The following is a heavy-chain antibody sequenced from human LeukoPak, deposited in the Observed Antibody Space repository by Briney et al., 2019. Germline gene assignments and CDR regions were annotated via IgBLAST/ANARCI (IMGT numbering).Heavy chain of an antibody. Sequence: ASETLSLTCAVYGGSFSGYYWSWIRQPAGKGLEWIGRIYTSGSTNYNPSLKSRVTMSVDTSKNQFSLKLSSVTAADTAVYYCASSGQLLKYYYYMDVWGKGTTVTVSS. D-gene: IGHD1-1*01. CDR3: ASSGQLLKYYYYMDV. CDR2: IYTSGST. V-gene: IGHV4-59*10. J-gene: IGHJ6*03. CDR1: GGSFSGYY.